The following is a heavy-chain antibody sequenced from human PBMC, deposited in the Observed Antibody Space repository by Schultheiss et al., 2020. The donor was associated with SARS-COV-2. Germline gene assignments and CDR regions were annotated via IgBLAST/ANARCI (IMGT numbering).Heavy chain of an antibody. CDR1: GYTFTSYY. V-gene: IGHV1-46*01. D-gene: IGHD3-22*01. J-gene: IGHJ4*02. CDR3: AREKVRYYDSSGYQPSY. CDR2: INPSGGST. Sequence: ASVKVSCKASGYTFTSYYMHWVRQAPGQGLEWMGIINPSGGSTSYAQKFQGRVTMTRDTSTSTVYMELSSLRSEDTAVYYCAREKVRYYDSSGYQPSYWGQGTLVTVSS.